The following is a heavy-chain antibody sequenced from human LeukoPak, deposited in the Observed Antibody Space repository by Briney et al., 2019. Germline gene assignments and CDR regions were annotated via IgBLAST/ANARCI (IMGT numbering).Heavy chain of an antibody. Sequence: ASVKVSCKASGYTFTGYYLHWVRQAPGQGLEWMGWINPNSGGTNYAQKFQGRVTMTRDTSITTAYMELSTLRSDDTAVYYCARGHGSSGYYSGYWGQGTLVTVSS. D-gene: IGHD3-22*01. CDR3: ARGHGSSGYYSGY. CDR2: INPNSGGT. V-gene: IGHV1-2*02. CDR1: GYTFTGYY. J-gene: IGHJ4*02.